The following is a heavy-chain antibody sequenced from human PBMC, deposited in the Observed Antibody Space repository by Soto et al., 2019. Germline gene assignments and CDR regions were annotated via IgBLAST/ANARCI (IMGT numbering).Heavy chain of an antibody. Sequence: ASVKVSCKASGGTFSSYAISWVRQAPGQGLEWMGGINPNSGGTNYAQKFQGWVTMTRDTSISTAYMELSRLRSDDTAVYYCARGTEGSSGSNTYYYGMEVWGQGTTVTVSS. D-gene: IGHD6-19*01. J-gene: IGHJ6*02. V-gene: IGHV1-2*04. CDR2: INPNSGGT. CDR3: ARGTEGSSGSNTYYYGMEV. CDR1: GGTFSSYA.